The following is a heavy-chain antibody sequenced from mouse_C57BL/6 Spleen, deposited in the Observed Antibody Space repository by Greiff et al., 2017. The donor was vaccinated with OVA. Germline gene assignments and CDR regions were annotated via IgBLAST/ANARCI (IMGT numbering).Heavy chain of an antibody. V-gene: IGHV3-6*01. CDR1: GYSITSGYY. CDR3: AREEYGNDWYFDV. J-gene: IGHJ1*03. D-gene: IGHD2-10*02. CDR2: ISYDGSN. Sequence: EVKLMESGPGLVKPSQSLSLTCSVTGYSITSGYYWNWIRQFPGNKLEWMGYISYDGSNNYNPSLKNRISITRDTSKNQFFLKLNSVTTEDTATYYCAREEYGNDWYFDVWGTGTTVTVSS.